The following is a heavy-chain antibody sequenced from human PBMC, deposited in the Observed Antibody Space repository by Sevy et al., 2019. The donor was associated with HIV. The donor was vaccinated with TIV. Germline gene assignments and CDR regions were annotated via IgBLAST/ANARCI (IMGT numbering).Heavy chain of an antibody. CDR3: TTGRVPDAFDI. Sequence: GGSLRLSCAASGFTFSNAWMSWVRQAPGKGLEWVGRIKSKTDGGTTDYVAPVKGRFTISRDDSKNTLYLQMNSLKTEDTAVYYCTTGRVPDAFDIWGQGTMVTVSS. CDR2: IKSKTDGGTT. CDR1: GFTFSNAW. J-gene: IGHJ3*02. V-gene: IGHV3-15*01.